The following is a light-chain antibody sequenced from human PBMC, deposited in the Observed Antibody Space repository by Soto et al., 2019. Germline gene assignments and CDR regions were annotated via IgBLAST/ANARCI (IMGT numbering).Light chain of an antibody. CDR3: CSYAGSDTFVI. V-gene: IGLV2-23*03. Sequence: QSVLTQPASVSGSPGQPITISCTGTSSDVGRYNLVSWYQQHPGKAPKLMIYEGTKRPSGVSNRFSGSKSGATASLTISGLQAEDEADYYCCSYAGSDTFVIFGGGTQLTVL. CDR2: EGT. CDR1: SSDVGRYNL. J-gene: IGLJ2*01.